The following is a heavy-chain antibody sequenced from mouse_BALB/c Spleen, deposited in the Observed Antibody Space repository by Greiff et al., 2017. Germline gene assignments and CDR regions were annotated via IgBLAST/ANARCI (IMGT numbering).Heavy chain of an antibody. CDR2: IYTGGGYT. D-gene: IGHD2-2*01. Sequence: QVQLQQSGAELVRPGASVKISCTASGYTFTNYWLGWVKQRPGHGLEWIGDIYTGGGYTNYNDKFKGKATLATDTASSTLYMQLSSLTSEDSAVYFCASAGGYDVGDFWGQGTTLTVSS. CDR1: GYTFTNYW. V-gene: IGHV1-63*02. CDR3: ASAGGYDVGDF. J-gene: IGHJ2*01.